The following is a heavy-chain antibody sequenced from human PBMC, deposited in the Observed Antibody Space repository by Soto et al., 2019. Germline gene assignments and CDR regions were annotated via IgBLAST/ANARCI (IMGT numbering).Heavy chain of an antibody. V-gene: IGHV4-61*01. CDR3: ARGVAAGHYNWFDP. CDR2: IYYSGST. D-gene: IGHD6-13*01. J-gene: IGHJ5*02. Sequence: QVQLQESGPGLVKPSETLSLTCTVSGGSVSSGSYYWSWIRQPPGKGLEWIGYIYYSGSTNYNPSLKGRVTISVDTSKNQFSLKLSSVTAADTAVYYCARGVAAGHYNWFDPWGQGTLVTVSS. CDR1: GGSVSSGSYY.